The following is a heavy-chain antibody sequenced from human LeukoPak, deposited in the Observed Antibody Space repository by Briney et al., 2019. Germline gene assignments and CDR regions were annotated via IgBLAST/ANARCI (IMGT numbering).Heavy chain of an antibody. J-gene: IGHJ4*02. D-gene: IGHD3-22*01. Sequence: SETLSLTXTVSGGSISSYYWSWIRQPPGKGLEWIGYIYYSGSTNYNPSLKSRVTISVDTSKNQFSLKLGSVTAADTAVYYCARGRDYYDIDWGQGTLVTVSS. CDR3: ARGRDYYDID. CDR2: IYYSGST. V-gene: IGHV4-59*01. CDR1: GGSISSYY.